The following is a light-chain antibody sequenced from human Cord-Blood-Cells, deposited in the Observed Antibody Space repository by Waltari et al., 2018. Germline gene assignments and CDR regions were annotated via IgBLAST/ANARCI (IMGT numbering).Light chain of an antibody. CDR2: EDN. Sequence: NFMLTQPHSVSESPGKTVTISCTGSSGSIASNYVQWYQQRPGSAPTTVIYEDNQRPSGVPDRFSGSLDSSSNSASLTISGLKTEDEADYYCQSYDSSNNVFGSGTKVTVL. J-gene: IGLJ6*01. CDR1: SGSIASNY. V-gene: IGLV6-57*02. CDR3: QSYDSSNNV.